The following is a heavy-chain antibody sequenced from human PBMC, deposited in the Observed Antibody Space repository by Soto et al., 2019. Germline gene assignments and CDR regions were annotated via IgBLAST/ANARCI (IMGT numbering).Heavy chain of an antibody. CDR3: ARDRGYSGYEESYYYYGMDV. J-gene: IGHJ6*02. Sequence: EVQLVESGGGLVQPGGSLRLSCAASGFTFSSYWMSWVRQAPGKGLEWVANIKQDGSEKYYVDSVKGRFTIARDNAKNSLYLQMKSLRAEDMAVYYCARDRGYSGYEESYYYYGMDVWGQGTTVTVSS. V-gene: IGHV3-7*01. CDR2: IKQDGSEK. CDR1: GFTFSSYW. D-gene: IGHD5-12*01.